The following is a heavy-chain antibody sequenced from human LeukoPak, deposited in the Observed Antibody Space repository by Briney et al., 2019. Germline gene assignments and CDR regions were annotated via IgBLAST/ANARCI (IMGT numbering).Heavy chain of an antibody. CDR1: GFTFSSYG. CDR2: ISYDGSNK. CDR3: AKGSVSVVPLYDP. J-gene: IGHJ5*02. Sequence: GGSLRLSCAASGFTFSSYGMHWVRQAPGKGLEWVAVISYDGSNKYYADSVKGRFTISRDNSKHTLYLQMNSLRAEDTAVYYCAKGSVSVVPLYDPWGQGTLVTVSS. D-gene: IGHD2-15*01. V-gene: IGHV3-30*18.